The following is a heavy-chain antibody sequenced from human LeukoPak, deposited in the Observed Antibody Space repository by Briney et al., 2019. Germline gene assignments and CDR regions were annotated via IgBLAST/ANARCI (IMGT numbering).Heavy chain of an antibody. D-gene: IGHD6-13*01. CDR2: ISAYNGNT. J-gene: IGHJ5*02. CDR3: ARGRQPVRGVVHWFDP. CDR1: GYTFTSYG. Sequence: ASVKVSCKASGYTFTSYGISWVRQAPGQGLEWMGWISAYNGNTNYAQKLQGRVTMTTDTSTSTAYMELRSLRSDDTAVYYCARGRQPVRGVVHWFDPWGQGTLVTVSS. V-gene: IGHV1-18*01.